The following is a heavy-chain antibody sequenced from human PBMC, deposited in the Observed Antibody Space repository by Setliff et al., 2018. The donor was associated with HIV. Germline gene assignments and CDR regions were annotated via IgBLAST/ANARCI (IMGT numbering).Heavy chain of an antibody. CDR3: ARVRLTMIMMVDYFDQ. J-gene: IGHJ4*02. CDR1: AVSIGGYS. Sequence: SETLSLTCTVSAVSIGGYSWSWIRQSPGKGLEWIGSIYSTDTTNHNPSLESRVTISVDKSKNQLSLSLTSVTAADTAVYYCARVRLTMIMMVDYFDQWGQGTLVTVSS. CDR2: IYSTDTT. V-gene: IGHV4-4*09. D-gene: IGHD3-22*01.